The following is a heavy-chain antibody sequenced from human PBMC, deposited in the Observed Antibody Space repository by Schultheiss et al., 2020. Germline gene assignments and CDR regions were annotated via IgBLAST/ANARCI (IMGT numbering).Heavy chain of an antibody. CDR1: GGSISSGGYY. CDR3: ASSSIMITFGGVIVTYAQD. D-gene: IGHD3-16*02. V-gene: IGHV4-31*03. Sequence: SETLSLTCTVSGGSISSGGYYWSWIRQHPGKGLEWIGYIYYSGSTYYNPSLKSRVTISVDTSKNQFSLKLSSVTAADTAVYYCASSSIMITFGGVIVTYAQDWGQGTLVTVSS. CDR2: IYYSGST. J-gene: IGHJ4*02.